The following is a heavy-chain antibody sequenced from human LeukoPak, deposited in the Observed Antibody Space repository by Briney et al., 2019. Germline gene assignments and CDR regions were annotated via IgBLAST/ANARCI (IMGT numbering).Heavy chain of an antibody. J-gene: IGHJ4*02. CDR1: GFTFSSYA. CDR3: AKEAYSSGWYPDY. CDR2: TSGSGGST. Sequence: GGSLRLSCAASGFTFSSYAMSWVRQAPGKGLEWVSGTSGSGGSTYYADSVKGRFTISRDNSKNTLYLHMNSLRAEDTAVYYCAKEAYSSGWYPDYWGQGTLVTVSS. D-gene: IGHD6-19*01. V-gene: IGHV3-23*01.